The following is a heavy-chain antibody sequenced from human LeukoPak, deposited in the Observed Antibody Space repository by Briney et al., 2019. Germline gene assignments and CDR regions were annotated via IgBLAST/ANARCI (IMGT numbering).Heavy chain of an antibody. CDR2: IYHTGST. Sequence: PSETLSLTCGVSGYSISRGYYWAWIRQPPGKGLEWIGTIYHTGSTYYTPSLGSRVTISVDTSKNEFSLNLNSVTPADTAVYYCARAGWIITSGIDYWGQGALVTVSS. CDR1: GYSISRGYY. J-gene: IGHJ4*02. V-gene: IGHV4-38-2*01. CDR3: ARAGWIITSGIDY. D-gene: IGHD3-10*01.